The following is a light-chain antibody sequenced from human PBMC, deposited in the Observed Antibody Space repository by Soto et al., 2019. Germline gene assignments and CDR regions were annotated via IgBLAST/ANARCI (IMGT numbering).Light chain of an antibody. Sequence: QPVLTQSPSASASLGSSVTLTCTLSSGHRNYAIAWHQQQPEKGPRYLMKVNIDGSHNKGDAIPDRFSGSSSGAERYLTISSLQSEDEADYYCQTWGTGIRVFGGGTKLTVL. V-gene: IGLV4-69*01. CDR1: SGHRNYA. CDR3: QTWGTGIRV. CDR2: VNIDGSH. J-gene: IGLJ2*01.